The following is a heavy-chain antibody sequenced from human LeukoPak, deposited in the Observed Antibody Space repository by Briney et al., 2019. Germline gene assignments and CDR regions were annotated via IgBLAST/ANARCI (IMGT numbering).Heavy chain of an antibody. V-gene: IGHV4-39*07. CDR3: AREGTRYNFDS. CDR2: IYYGGST. D-gene: IGHD5-18*01. J-gene: IGHJ4*02. CDR1: GGSISSSSYY. Sequence: SETLSLTCTVSGGSISSSSYYWGWIRQPPGRGLEWIGSIYYGGSTYNNPSLKSRVSISVATSKNQFSLKLRSVTAADTALYYCAREGTRYNFDSWGQGTLVTVSS.